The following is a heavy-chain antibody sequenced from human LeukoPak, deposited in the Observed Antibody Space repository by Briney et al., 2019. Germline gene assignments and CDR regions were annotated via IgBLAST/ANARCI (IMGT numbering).Heavy chain of an antibody. J-gene: IGHJ6*02. D-gene: IGHD5-18*01. Sequence: GGSLRLSCAASGFTVSSNYMSWVRQAPGKGLEWVSVIYSGGSTYYAASAKGRFTISRDNSNNTPYLQMNSMRAEDTAVYYCARGSVTTGPFGMDVWGQGTTVTVSS. CDR2: IYSGGST. V-gene: IGHV3-66*01. CDR3: ARGSVTTGPFGMDV. CDR1: GFTVSSNY.